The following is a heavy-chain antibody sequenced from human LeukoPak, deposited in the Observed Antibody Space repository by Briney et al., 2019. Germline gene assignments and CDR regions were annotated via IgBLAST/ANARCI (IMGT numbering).Heavy chain of an antibody. CDR2: IYHSGST. Sequence: SETLSLTCAVSGGSISSSNWWSWVRQPPGKGLEWIGEIYHSGSTNYNPSLKSRVIISVDTSKNQFSLKLSSVTAADTAVYYCARARESMVRGSNFDYWGQGTLVTVSS. V-gene: IGHV4-4*02. CDR3: ARARESMVRGSNFDY. CDR1: GGSISSSNW. J-gene: IGHJ4*02. D-gene: IGHD3-10*01.